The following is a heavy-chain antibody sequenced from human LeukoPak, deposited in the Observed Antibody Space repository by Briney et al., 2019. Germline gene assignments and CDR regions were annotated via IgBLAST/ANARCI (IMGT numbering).Heavy chain of an antibody. J-gene: IGHJ4*02. CDR3: ATFGLVAALDL. Sequence: GGSLRLSCAASGFSFNAYWMAWVRQAPGTGLEWVANINPAGSETFHVDPVKGRFSISRDHAKNLVYLQMNSLRAEDAAVYYCATFGLVAALDLWGQGTLVTVSS. V-gene: IGHV3-7*01. D-gene: IGHD5-12*01. CDR1: GFSFNAYW. CDR2: INPAGSET.